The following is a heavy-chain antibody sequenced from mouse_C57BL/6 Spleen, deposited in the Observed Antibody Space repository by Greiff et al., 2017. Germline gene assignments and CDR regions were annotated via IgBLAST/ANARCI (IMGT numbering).Heavy chain of an antibody. CDR2: IYPGSGNT. Sequence: VMLVESGAELVRPGASVKLSCKASGYTFTDYYINWVKQRPGQGLEWIARIYPGSGNTYYNEKFKGKATLTAEKSSSTAYMQLSSLTSEDSAVYFCARRAVYDYDGDYFDYWGQGTTLTVSS. CDR3: ARRAVYDYDGDYFDY. J-gene: IGHJ2*01. D-gene: IGHD2-4*01. V-gene: IGHV1-76*01. CDR1: GYTFTDYY.